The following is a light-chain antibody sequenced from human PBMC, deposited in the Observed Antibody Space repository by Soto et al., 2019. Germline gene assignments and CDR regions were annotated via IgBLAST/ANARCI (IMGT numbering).Light chain of an antibody. Sequence: QSVLTQPPSVSAARGQKVTISCSGSSSNIGNNYVSWYQQLPGTAPKLLIYENNKRPSGIPDRFSGSKSGTSATLGITGLQTGDEADYYCGTWDSSLSGVFGGGTKLTVL. CDR1: SSNIGNNY. J-gene: IGLJ2*01. CDR2: ENN. CDR3: GTWDSSLSGV. V-gene: IGLV1-51*02.